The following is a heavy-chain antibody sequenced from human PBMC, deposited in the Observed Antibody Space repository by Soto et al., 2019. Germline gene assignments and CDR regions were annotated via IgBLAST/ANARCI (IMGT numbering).Heavy chain of an antibody. CDR3: AHKLDTVDWFGP. CDR1: GFSLRNGGVG. CDR2: IYCNDDK. Sequence: QITLKESGPTLVKSTQTLTLTCSFSGFSLRNGGVGVGWIRQPPGKALEWVALIYCNDDKRYSPFLKNRLTLIKDTFKDQVVLTMTNVDPVDTATYYCAHKLDTVDWFGPWGQGILVTVSS. V-gene: IGHV2-5*01. D-gene: IGHD5-18*01. J-gene: IGHJ5*02.